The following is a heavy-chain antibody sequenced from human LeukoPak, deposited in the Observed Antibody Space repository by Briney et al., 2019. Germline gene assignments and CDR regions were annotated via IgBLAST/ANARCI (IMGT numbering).Heavy chain of an antibody. CDR2: ISGSGTTI. D-gene: IGHD3-22*01. Sequence: PGGSLRLSCAASGFTFSSYGMHWVRQAPGKGLEWVSYISGSGTTIYHADSVKGRFTISRDNAKKSLYLQMNSLRAEDTAVYYCARDAMITVVGAFDIWGQGTMVTVSS. CDR1: GFTFSSYG. CDR3: ARDAMITVVGAFDI. J-gene: IGHJ3*02. V-gene: IGHV3-48*04.